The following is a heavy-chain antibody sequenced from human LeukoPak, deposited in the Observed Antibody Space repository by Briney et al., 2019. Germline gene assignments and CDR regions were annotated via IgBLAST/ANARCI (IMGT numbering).Heavy chain of an antibody. J-gene: IGHJ4*02. CDR3: ATARPGYDFWSGYYLSGFDY. Sequence: GASVKVSCNASGYTFTSYGFSWVRQAPGQGLEWLAWISPYNGATNHARKLQGRVTVTTDTSTRIAYMELRSLRSDDTAVYYCATARPGYDFWSGYYLSGFDYWGQGTLVTVSS. CDR1: GYTFTSYG. V-gene: IGHV1-18*01. D-gene: IGHD3-3*01. CDR2: ISPYNGAT.